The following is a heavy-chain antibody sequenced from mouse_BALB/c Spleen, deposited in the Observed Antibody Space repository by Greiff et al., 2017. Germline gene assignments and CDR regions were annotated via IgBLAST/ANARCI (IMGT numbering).Heavy chain of an antibody. CDR3: TRGVDY. CDR1: GYTFTSYW. CDR2: IYPSDSYT. V-gene: IGHV1-69*02. J-gene: IGHJ2*01. Sequence: VKLQQPGAELVRPGASVKLSCKASGYTFTSYWINWVKQRPGQGLEWIGNIYPSDSYTNYNQKFKDKATLTVDKSSSTAYMQLSSPTSEDSAVYYCTRGVDYWGQGTTLTVSS.